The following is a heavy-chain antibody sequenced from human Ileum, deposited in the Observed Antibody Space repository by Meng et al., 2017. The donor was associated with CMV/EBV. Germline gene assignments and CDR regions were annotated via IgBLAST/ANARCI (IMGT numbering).Heavy chain of an antibody. V-gene: IGHV3-74*01. CDR2: INSDGSST. CDR3: ARGTGQLEPFDY. CDR1: GFTLGSEW. Sequence: CAASGFTLGSEWMHWVRQAPGKWLVWVSRINSDGSSTSYADFVKGRFTISRDNAKNTLYLQMNSLRAEDTAVYYCARGTGQLEPFDYWGQGTLVTVSS. J-gene: IGHJ4*02. D-gene: IGHD5-18*01.